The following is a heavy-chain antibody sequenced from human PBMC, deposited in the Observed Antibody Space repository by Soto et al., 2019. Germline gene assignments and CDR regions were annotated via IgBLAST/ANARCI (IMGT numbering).Heavy chain of an antibody. CDR1: GDPISSGDYY. J-gene: IGHJ3*02. D-gene: IGHD2-8*01. CDR3: ARAPYRGTNTRGALDM. Sequence: QVQLQESGPGLVKPSQTLSLTCTVYGDPISSGDYYWSWIRQPPGKGLERIGYIYHSGNTDYNPSLKGRVTMSVDTSKNQFSLKLSSVTATDTALYFCARAPYRGTNTRGALDMWGRWTMVTVSS. V-gene: IGHV4-30-4*01. CDR2: IYHSGNT.